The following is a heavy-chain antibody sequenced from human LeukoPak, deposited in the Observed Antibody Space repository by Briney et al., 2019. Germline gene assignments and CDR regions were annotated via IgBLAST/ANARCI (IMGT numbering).Heavy chain of an antibody. Sequence: PGESLQISCKGSGFDFTVHWIAWVRQMPGKGLEWMGIICPGDSNTKYSPSFQGQVTISADKSISTAYLQWSSLKASDTAMYYCASWAEQGFDYWGQGTLVTVSS. CDR3: ASWAEQGFDY. CDR1: GFDFTVHW. CDR2: ICPGDSNT. J-gene: IGHJ4*02. V-gene: IGHV5-51*01. D-gene: IGHD7-27*01.